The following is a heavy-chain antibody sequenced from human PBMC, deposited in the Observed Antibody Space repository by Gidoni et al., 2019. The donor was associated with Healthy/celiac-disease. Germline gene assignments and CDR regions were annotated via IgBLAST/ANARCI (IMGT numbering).Heavy chain of an antibody. V-gene: IGHV3-66*01. CDR2: IYSGGST. Sequence: EVQLVESGGGLVQPGGSLRLSCAASGFTASSNYMSWVRQAPGKGLEWVSVIYSGGSTYYADSVKGRFTISRDNSKNTLYLQMNSLRAEDTAVYYCARDRYYYDSSGWGYYFDYWGQGTLVTVSS. J-gene: IGHJ4*02. CDR3: ARDRYYYDSSGWGYYFDY. CDR1: GFTASSNY. D-gene: IGHD3-22*01.